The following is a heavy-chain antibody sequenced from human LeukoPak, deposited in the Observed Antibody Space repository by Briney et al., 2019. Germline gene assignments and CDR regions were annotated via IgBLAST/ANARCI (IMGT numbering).Heavy chain of an antibody. J-gene: IGHJ6*03. D-gene: IGHD6-13*01. CDR1: GGSFSGYY. V-gene: IGHV4-34*01. Sequence: SETLSLTCAVYGGSFSGYYWSWIRQPPGKGLEWIGEINHSGSTNYNPSLKSRVTIPVDTSKNQFSLKLSSVTAADTAVYYCARLSRIAAAYYYYMDVWGKGTTVTISS. CDR3: ARLSRIAAAYYYYMDV. CDR2: INHSGST.